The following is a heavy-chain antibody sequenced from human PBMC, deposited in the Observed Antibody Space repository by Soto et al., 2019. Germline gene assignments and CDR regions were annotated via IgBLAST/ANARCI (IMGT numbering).Heavy chain of an antibody. CDR3: ARRHSSTVFDY. CDR2: IYYSGST. J-gene: IGHJ4*02. D-gene: IGHD6-13*01. CDR1: GGSISSYY. Sequence: SETLSLTCTVSGGSISSYYWSWIRQPPGKGLEWIGNIYYSGSTYYNPSLKSRVTISVDTSKNQFSLKLSSVTATDTAVYYCARRHSSTVFDYWGQGTLVTVSA. V-gene: IGHV4-59*04.